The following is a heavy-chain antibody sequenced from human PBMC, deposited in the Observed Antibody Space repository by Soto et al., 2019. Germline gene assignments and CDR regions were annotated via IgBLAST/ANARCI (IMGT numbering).Heavy chain of an antibody. CDR1: GLSLSTSGEA. V-gene: IGHV2-5*02. CDR3: AHYVSTGPAGWFDP. D-gene: IGHD3-9*01. Sequence: QITLKESGPTLVKPTQTLTLTCTFSGLSLSTSGEAVGWIRQPPGKALEWLALIYWDDDKRYNPTLKTRLTITKDTSKNQVVLTLTNMNPVDTATYYCAHYVSTGPAGWFDPWGQGILVTVSS. CDR2: IYWDDDK. J-gene: IGHJ5*02.